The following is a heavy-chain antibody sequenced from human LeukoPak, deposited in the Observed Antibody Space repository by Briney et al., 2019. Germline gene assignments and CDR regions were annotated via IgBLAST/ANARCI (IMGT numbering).Heavy chain of an antibody. CDR3: ARASGRDAFDI. Sequence: ASVKVSCKASGYTFTGYYMHWVRQAPGQGLEWMGIINPSGGSTSYAQKFQGRVTMTRDTSTSTVYMELSSVRSEDSAVYYCARASGRDAFDIWGQGTMVTVSS. V-gene: IGHV1-46*01. D-gene: IGHD6-19*01. J-gene: IGHJ3*02. CDR1: GYTFTGYY. CDR2: INPSGGST.